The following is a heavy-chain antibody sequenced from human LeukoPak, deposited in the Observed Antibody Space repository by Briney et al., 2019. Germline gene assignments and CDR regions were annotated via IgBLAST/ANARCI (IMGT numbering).Heavy chain of an antibody. CDR1: GFTFSSYG. CDR3: AKDGILWFGELSLDY. Sequence: GGSLRLSCAASGFTFSSYGMHWVRQAPGKGLEWVAVIWYDGSNKYYADSVKGRFTISRDNSKNTLYPQMNSLRAEDTAVYYCAKDGILWFGELSLDYWGQGTLVTVSS. CDR2: IWYDGSNK. D-gene: IGHD3-10*01. V-gene: IGHV3-33*06. J-gene: IGHJ4*02.